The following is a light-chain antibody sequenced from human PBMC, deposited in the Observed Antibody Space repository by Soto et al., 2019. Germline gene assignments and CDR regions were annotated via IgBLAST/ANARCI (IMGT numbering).Light chain of an antibody. CDR1: QGISTY. CDR3: QQLNSYPPST. V-gene: IGKV1-9*01. J-gene: IGKJ2*01. Sequence: DIQLTQSPSFLSASVGDRVTITCRASQGISTYLAWYQQKPGKAPKLVISAASNLQSGVPSRFSVSGSGTEFTLTISSLQPEDFATYYCQQLNSYPPSTFGQGTKLEIK. CDR2: AAS.